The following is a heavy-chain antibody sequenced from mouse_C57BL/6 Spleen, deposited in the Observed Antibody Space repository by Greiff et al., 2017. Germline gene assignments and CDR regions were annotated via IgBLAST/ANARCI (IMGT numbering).Heavy chain of an antibody. V-gene: IGHV5-17*01. J-gene: IGHJ1*03. D-gene: IGHD2-2*01. Sequence: EVQVVESGGGLVKPGGSLKLSCAASGFTFSDYGMHWVRQAPEKGLEWVAYISSGSSPIYYADTVKGRFTISRDNAKNTLFLQMPSLRSEDTAMFYCARTVTTDFGVWGTGTTVTVSS. CDR2: ISSGSSPI. CDR3: ARTVTTDFGV. CDR1: GFTFSDYG.